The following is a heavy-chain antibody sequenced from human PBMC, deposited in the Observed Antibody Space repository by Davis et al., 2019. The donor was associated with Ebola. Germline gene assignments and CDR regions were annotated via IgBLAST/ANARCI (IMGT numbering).Heavy chain of an antibody. CDR1: GGSFSGYY. Sequence: SETLSLTCAVYGGSFSGYYWSWICQPPGKGLEWIGEINHSGSTNYNPSLKSRVTISVDTSKNQFFLKLSSVTAADTAVYYCATRSLTYYYDSSGYYGHGGYFQHWGQGTLVTVSS. CDR3: ATRSLTYYYDSSGYYGHGGYFQH. V-gene: IGHV4-34*01. J-gene: IGHJ1*01. CDR2: INHSGST. D-gene: IGHD3-22*01.